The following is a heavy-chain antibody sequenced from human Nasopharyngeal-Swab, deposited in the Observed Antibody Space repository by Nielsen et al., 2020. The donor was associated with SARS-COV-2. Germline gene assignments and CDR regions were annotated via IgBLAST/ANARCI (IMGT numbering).Heavy chain of an antibody. V-gene: IGHV3-43*02. D-gene: IGHD6-19*01. J-gene: IGHJ4*02. Sequence: GESLKISCAASGFRFDDYAMHWVRQTPGKGLEWVSLISKDGGTTYYADSVKGRFTISRDNSKNSLYLQVNSLRTEDTALYYCAKETYSSTYYFFDSWGQGTLVTVSS. CDR2: ISKDGGTT. CDR1: GFRFDDYA. CDR3: AKETYSSTYYFFDS.